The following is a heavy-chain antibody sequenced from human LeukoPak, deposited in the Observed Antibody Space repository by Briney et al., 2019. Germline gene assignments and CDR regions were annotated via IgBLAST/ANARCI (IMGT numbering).Heavy chain of an antibody. J-gene: IGHJ4*02. CDR1: GFTSSSYE. V-gene: IGHV3-48*03. Sequence: GGSLRLSCAASGFTSSSYEMNWVRQAPGKGLEWVSYISSSGSTIYYADSVKGRFTISRDNAKNSLYLQMNSLRAEDTAVYYCARDLRFGELDKDYWGQGTLVTVSS. CDR2: ISSSGSTI. D-gene: IGHD3-10*01. CDR3: ARDLRFGELDKDY.